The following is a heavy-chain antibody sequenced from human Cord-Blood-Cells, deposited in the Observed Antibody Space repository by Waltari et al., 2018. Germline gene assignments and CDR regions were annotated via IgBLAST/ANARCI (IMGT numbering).Heavy chain of an antibody. CDR2: INPNSGGT. CDR1: GYTFTGSY. CDR3: ARDVFGSSWYFDY. Sequence: QVQLVQSGAEVKKPGASVKVSCKASGYTFTGSYMHWVRQAPGQGLEWMGWINPNSGGTNYALKFQGWVTMTRDTSISTAYMELSRLRSDDTAVYYCARDVFGSSWYFDYWGQGTLVTVSS. J-gene: IGHJ4*02. V-gene: IGHV1-2*04. D-gene: IGHD6-13*01.